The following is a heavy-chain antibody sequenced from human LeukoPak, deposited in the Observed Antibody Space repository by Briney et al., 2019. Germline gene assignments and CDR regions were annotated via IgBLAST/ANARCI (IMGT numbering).Heavy chain of an antibody. D-gene: IGHD3-10*01. CDR1: GGSISSYY. V-gene: IGHV4-59*01. CDR2: IYYSGST. J-gene: IGHJ5*02. Sequence: SETLSLTCTVSGGSISSYYWSWIRQPPGKGLEWIGYIYYSGSTNYNLSLKSRVTISVDTSKNQFSLKLSSVTAADTAVYYCARVAPDYYGSGSYYVYWFDPWGQGTLVTVSS. CDR3: ARVAPDYYGSGSYYVYWFDP.